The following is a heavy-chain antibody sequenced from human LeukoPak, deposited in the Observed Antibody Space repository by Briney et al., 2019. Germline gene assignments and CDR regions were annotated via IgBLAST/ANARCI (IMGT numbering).Heavy chain of an antibody. CDR2: SYYSGGT. Sequence: PSQTLSLTCTISGVSITSGDFYRSWIRQPPGKGLEWVGFSYYSGGTHYNPSLKSRVTISLDTSKNRFSLRLTSVTAADTAVYYCAGCGDFDYWAREPWSPSPQ. J-gene: IGHJ4*02. CDR1: GVSITSGDFY. D-gene: IGHD4-17*01. CDR3: AGCGDFDY. V-gene: IGHV4-30-4*01.